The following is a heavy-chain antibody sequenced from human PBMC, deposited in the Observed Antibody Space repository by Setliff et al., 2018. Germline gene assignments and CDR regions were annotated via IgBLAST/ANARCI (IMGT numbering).Heavy chain of an antibody. CDR3: ARERESSSSLYQLDS. CDR2: ISHSGTT. CDR1: GESIGGYY. Sequence: SETLSLTCVVNGESIGGYYWSWIRQSPGMGLEWVGEISHSGTTNYNPSLKSRVSISIDTSKKQSSLTLTSVTAADTAVYYCARERESSSSLYQLDSWGPGTLVTVSS. J-gene: IGHJ4*02. D-gene: IGHD6-13*01. V-gene: IGHV4-34*01.